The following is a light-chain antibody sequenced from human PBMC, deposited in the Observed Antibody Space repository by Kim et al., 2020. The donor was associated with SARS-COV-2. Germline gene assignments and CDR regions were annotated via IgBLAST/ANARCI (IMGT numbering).Light chain of an antibody. CDR1: SSNIGNNY. J-gene: IGLJ1*01. V-gene: IGLV1-51*01. CDR3: GTWDSRLSAYV. CDR2: DNN. Sequence: QSVLTQPPSGSAAPGQKVTISCSGSSSNIGNNYVSWYQQLPGTAPKLLIYDNNKRPSGIPDRFSGSKSGTSATLGITGLQTGDEADYYCGTWDSRLSAYVFGTGTKVTVL.